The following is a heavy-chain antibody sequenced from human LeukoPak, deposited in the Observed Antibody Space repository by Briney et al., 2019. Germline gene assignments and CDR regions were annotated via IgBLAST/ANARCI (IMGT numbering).Heavy chain of an antibody. Sequence: PGGSLRLSCAASGFTFSSYSMNWVRQAPGKGLEGVSYISSSSSTIYYADSVKGRFTISRDNAKNSLYLQMNSLRAEDTAVYYCATHELKDAFDIWGQGTMVTVSS. J-gene: IGHJ3*02. CDR1: GFTFSSYS. CDR2: ISSSSSTI. CDR3: ATHELKDAFDI. V-gene: IGHV3-48*01. D-gene: IGHD3-10*01.